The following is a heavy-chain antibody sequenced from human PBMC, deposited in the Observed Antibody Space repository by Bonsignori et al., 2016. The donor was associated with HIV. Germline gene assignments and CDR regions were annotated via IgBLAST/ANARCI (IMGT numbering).Heavy chain of an antibody. CDR2: IYPGDSDI. D-gene: IGHD3-3*02. CDR3: ARRRWVTFYYFDD. Sequence: VRQMPGKGLELVGTIYPGDSDIRYSPSFEGQVTISVDTSINTAYLQWSSLRASDTAMYFCARRRWVTFYYFDDWGQGTLVTVSS. V-gene: IGHV5-51*01. J-gene: IGHJ4*02.